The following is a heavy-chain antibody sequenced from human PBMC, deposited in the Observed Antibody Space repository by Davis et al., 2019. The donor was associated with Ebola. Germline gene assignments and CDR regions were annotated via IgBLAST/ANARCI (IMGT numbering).Heavy chain of an antibody. CDR3: AKDLRTVKSSLGDY. D-gene: IGHD6-13*01. CDR1: GFTFSSYS. V-gene: IGHV3-48*01. J-gene: IGHJ4*02. Sequence: GGSLRLSCAASGFTFSSYSMNWVRQAPGKGLEWVSYISSSSSTIYYADSVKGRFTISRDNSKNTLYLQMNSLRAEDTAVYYCAKDLRTVKSSLGDYWGQGTLVTVSS. CDR2: ISSSSSTI.